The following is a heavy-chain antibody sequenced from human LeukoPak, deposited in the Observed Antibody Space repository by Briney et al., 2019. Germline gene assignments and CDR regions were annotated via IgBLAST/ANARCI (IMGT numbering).Heavy chain of an antibody. CDR2: FDPEDGET. CDR3: ATLTPFSRYSSSWGALDC. CDR1: GYTLTELS. Sequence: ASVKVSCKVSGYTLTELSMHWVRQAPGKGLEWMGGFDPEDGETIYAQKFQGRVTMTEDTSTDTAYMELSSLRSEDTAVYYCATLTPFSRYSSSWGALDCWGQGTLVTVSS. J-gene: IGHJ4*02. D-gene: IGHD6-13*01. V-gene: IGHV1-24*01.